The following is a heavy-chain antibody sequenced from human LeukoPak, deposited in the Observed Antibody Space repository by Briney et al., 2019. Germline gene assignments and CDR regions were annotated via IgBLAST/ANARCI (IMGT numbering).Heavy chain of an antibody. J-gene: IGHJ4*02. D-gene: IGHD3-10*01. CDR3: ARYRCDYYGSGSYYNGLDY. Sequence: SLKVSCKASGGTFSSYAISWVRQAPGQGLEWMGGIIPIFGAANYAQKFQGRVTITADESTSTAYMELSSLRSEDTAVYYCARYRCDYYGSGSYYNGLDYWRQRTLVTVSS. CDR2: IIPIFGAA. V-gene: IGHV1-69*01. CDR1: GGTFSSYA.